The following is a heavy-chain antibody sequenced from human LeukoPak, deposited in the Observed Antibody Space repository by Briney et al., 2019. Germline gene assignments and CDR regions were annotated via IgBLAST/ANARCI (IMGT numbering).Heavy chain of an antibody. CDR3: ARGGFYCGDDCYVDF. J-gene: IGHJ4*02. V-gene: IGHV4-34*01. Sequence: SETLSLTCAVYGGSFSFYYWSWIRQPPEKGLEWIGEINLSGSTNYNPSLKSRVTISIDTSKNQFSLKLSSVTAADTAVYYCARGGFYCGDDCYVDFWDQGTLVTVSS. D-gene: IGHD2-21*02. CDR1: GGSFSFYY. CDR2: INLSGST.